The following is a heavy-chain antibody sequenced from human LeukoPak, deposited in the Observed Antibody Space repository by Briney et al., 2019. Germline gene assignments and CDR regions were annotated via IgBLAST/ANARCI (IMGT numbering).Heavy chain of an antibody. D-gene: IGHD3-22*01. CDR1: GFTFSSYA. V-gene: IGHV3-23*01. CDR2: IGESGDNT. CDR3: AKGIHSTGYYPFDY. J-gene: IGHJ4*02. Sequence: PGGSLRLSCVASGFTFSSYAMSWVRQAPGKGLEWVSGIGESGDNTYYADSVKGRFTISRDTSKSTLYLQLNSLRAEDTAIYYCAKGIHSTGYYPFDYWGQGTLVTVSS.